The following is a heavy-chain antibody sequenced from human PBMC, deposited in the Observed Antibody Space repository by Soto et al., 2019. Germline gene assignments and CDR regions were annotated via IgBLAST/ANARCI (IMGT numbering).Heavy chain of an antibody. J-gene: IGHJ4*02. V-gene: IGHV3-21*01. D-gene: IGHD2-2*01. CDR1: GFSFSSYS. Sequence: GGSLRLSCAASGFSFSSYSMNWVRQAPGKGLEWVSSISSSSTAIFYGDSVKGRFIISRDNAENSLYLQMNSLRAEDTAVYYCAKDGGPVYCNSPGCSAKHFDYWGQGTLVTVSS. CDR3: AKDGGPVYCNSPGCSAKHFDY. CDR2: ISSSSTAI.